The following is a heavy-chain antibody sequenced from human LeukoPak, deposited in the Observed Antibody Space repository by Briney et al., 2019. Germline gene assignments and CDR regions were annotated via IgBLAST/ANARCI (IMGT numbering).Heavy chain of an antibody. CDR2: INPSASST. V-gene: IGHV1-46*01. CDR1: GYTFTSYY. J-gene: IGHJ4*02. CDR3: ARDLGTYGSGRLPDY. Sequence: GASVRVSCKASGYTFTSYYMHWVRQAPGQGLEWMGIINPSASSTIYAQKFQGRVTMTRDTSTSTVYMELSSLRFEDMAVYYCARDLGTYGSGRLPDYWGQGTLVTVSS. D-gene: IGHD3-10*01.